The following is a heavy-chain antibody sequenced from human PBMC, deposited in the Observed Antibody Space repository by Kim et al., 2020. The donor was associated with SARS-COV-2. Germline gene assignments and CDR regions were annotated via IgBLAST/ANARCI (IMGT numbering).Heavy chain of an antibody. CDR1: GFTFSNAW. Sequence: GGSLRLSCAASGFTFSNAWMSWVRQAPGKGLEWVGRIKSKTDGGTTDYAAPVKGRFTISRDDSKNTLYLQMNSLKTEDTAVYYCTTVPATGYSSGWNEKHFQHWGQGTLVTVSS. D-gene: IGHD6-19*01. J-gene: IGHJ1*01. V-gene: IGHV3-15*01. CDR2: IKSKTDGGTT. CDR3: TTVPATGYSSGWNEKHFQH.